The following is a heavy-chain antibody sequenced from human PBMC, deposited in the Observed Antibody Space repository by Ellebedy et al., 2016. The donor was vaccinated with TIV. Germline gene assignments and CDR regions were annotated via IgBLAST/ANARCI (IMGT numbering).Heavy chain of an antibody. CDR1: GGSISSYY. V-gene: IGHV4-59*01. CDR2: IYYSGTT. Sequence: MPSETLSLTCTVSGGSISSYYWSWIRQPPGMGLEWIGYIYYSGTTNYNPSLKSRVTMSVDTSKNQFSLKLTSVTAADTAVYYCAREVGATYLDYWGQGTLVTVSS. J-gene: IGHJ4*02. CDR3: AREVGATYLDY. D-gene: IGHD1-26*01.